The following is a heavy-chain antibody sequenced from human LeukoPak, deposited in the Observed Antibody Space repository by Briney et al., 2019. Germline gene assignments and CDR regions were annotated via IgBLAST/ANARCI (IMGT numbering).Heavy chain of an antibody. V-gene: IGHV1-2*02. CDR2: INTKSGGT. CDR1: GYTFTDYY. D-gene: IGHD5-18*01. J-gene: IGHJ4*02. CDR3: VRDGYHYAQFDY. Sequence: GASVKVSCKASGYTFTDYYVHWVRQAPGQGLEWMGWINTKSGGTKYEQKLQGRVTVTRYTSISTAYMELSSLISDDTAIYYCVRDGYHYAQFDYWGQGTLVTVSS.